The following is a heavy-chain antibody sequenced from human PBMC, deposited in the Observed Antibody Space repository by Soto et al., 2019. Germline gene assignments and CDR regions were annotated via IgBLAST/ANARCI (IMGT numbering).Heavy chain of an antibody. J-gene: IGHJ4*02. CDR2: IDPSDSYT. D-gene: IGHD6-19*01. Sequence: PGESLKISCKGSGYSFTSYWISWVRQMPGKGLEWMGRIDPSDSYTNYSPSFRGHVTISADKSISTAYLQWSSLKASDTAMYYCAYGSGWYPDYWGQGTLVTVSS. CDR3: AYGSGWYPDY. CDR1: GYSFTSYW. V-gene: IGHV5-10-1*01.